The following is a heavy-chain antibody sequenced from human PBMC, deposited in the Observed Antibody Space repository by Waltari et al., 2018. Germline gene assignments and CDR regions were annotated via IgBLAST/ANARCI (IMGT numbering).Heavy chain of an antibody. V-gene: IGHV4-4*07. CDR3: ARDGGAGSSSWYGWFDP. Sequence: QVQLQESGPGLVKPSETLSLTCTVSGGSISSYYWSWIRQPAGKGLEWIGRIYTSGSTNYNTSLKSRVTISVDKSKNQFSLKLSSVTAADTAVYYCARDGGAGSSSWYGWFDPWGQGTLVTVSS. CDR1: GGSISSYY. D-gene: IGHD6-13*01. J-gene: IGHJ5*02. CDR2: IYTSGST.